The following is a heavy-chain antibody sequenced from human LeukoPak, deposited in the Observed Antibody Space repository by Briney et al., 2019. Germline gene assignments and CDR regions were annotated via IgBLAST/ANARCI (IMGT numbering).Heavy chain of an antibody. J-gene: IGHJ2*01. CDR1: GFTFNNAW. Sequence: NTGGSLRLSCAASGFTFNNAWMSWVRQAPGKGLEWVGRIRSKTSGGTTDYAAPVKGRFTISRDDSENTLFLQMNSLKTEDTAVYYCATDQAISGYFDLWGRGTLVTVSS. CDR3: ATDQAISGYFDL. D-gene: IGHD3-9*01. CDR2: IRSKTSGGTT. V-gene: IGHV3-15*01.